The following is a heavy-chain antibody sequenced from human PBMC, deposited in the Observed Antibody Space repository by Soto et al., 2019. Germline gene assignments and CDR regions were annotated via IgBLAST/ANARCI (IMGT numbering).Heavy chain of an antibody. CDR3: ARDKITGLFDY. CDR1: GGSISSSSYY. D-gene: IGHD2-8*02. J-gene: IGHJ4*02. CDR2: IYYSGNT. V-gene: IGHV4-39*02. Sequence: SETLSLTCTVSGGSISSSSYYWGWIRQPPGKGLEWIGSIYYSGNTYYNPSLKSRFTISVDTAKNQFSLKLSSVTAADTAVYYCARDKITGLFDYWGQGTLVT.